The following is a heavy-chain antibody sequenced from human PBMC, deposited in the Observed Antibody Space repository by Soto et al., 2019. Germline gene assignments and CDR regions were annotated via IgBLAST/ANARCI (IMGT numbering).Heavy chain of an antibody. V-gene: IGHV3-30*18. CDR1: GFTFSSYG. CDR2: ISYDGSNK. J-gene: IGHJ4*02. CDR3: AKDLPIAVAGTPIGPFDY. Sequence: PGGSLRLSCAASGFTFSSYGMHWVRQAPGKGLEWVAVISYDGSNKYYADSVKDRFTISRDNSKNTLYLQMNSLRAEDTAVYYCAKDLPIAVAGTPIGPFDYWGQGTLVTVSS. D-gene: IGHD6-19*01.